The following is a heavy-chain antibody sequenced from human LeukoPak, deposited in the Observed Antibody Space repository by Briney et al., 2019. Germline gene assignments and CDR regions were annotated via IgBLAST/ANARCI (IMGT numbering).Heavy chain of an antibody. V-gene: IGHV1-18*04. CDR1: GYTFTSYG. J-gene: IGHJ5*02. CDR2: ISAYNGNT. CDR3: ARDQERYFDWLLLGGGWFDP. Sequence: ASVKVSCKASGYTFTSYGISWVRQAPGQGLEWVGWISAYNGNTNYAQKLQGRVTMTTDTSTSTAYMELRSLRSDDTAVYYCARDQERYFDWLLLGGGWFDPWGQGTLVTASS. D-gene: IGHD3-9*01.